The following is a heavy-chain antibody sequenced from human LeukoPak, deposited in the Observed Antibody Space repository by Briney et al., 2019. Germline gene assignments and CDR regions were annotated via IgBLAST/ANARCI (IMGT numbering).Heavy chain of an antibody. CDR3: ARVPRPYDSSGYVYN. Sequence: ASVKVSCKASGYTFTSYAMHWVRQAPGQGLEWMGWINAGNGNTKYSQKFQGRVTITRDTSASTAYMELSSLRSEDTAVYYCARVPRPYDSSGYVYNWGQGTLVTVSS. V-gene: IGHV1-3*01. CDR2: INAGNGNT. J-gene: IGHJ4*02. CDR1: GYTFTSYA. D-gene: IGHD3-22*01.